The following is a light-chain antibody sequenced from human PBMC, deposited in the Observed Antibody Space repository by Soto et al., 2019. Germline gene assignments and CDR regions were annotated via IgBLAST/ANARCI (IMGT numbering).Light chain of an antibody. J-gene: IGKJ2*01. CDR1: QSLLHSNGKTY. CDR3: MQPLHTPQT. Sequence: DIVMTQSPLSLPVTPGEPASISCRSSQSLLHSNGKTYLDWYLQKPGQPPQLLIYLGSTRASGVPDRFSGSGSGTDFTLKISRVEAEDVGVYYCMQPLHTPQTFGQGTRLEIK. CDR2: LGS. V-gene: IGKV2-28*01.